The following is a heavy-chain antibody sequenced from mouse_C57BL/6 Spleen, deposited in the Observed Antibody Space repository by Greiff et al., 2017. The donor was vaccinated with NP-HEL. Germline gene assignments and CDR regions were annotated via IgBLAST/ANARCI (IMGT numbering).Heavy chain of an antibody. V-gene: IGHV1-52*01. J-gene: IGHJ4*01. CDR3: ARNDYTGHGAMDY. CDR1: GYTFTSYW. D-gene: IGHD2-4*01. CDR2: IDPSDSET. Sequence: VQPQQPGAELVRPGSSVKLSCKASGYTFTSYWMHWVKQRPIQGLEWIGNIDPSDSETHYNQKFKDKATLTVDKSSSTAYMQLSSLTSEDSAVYYCARNDYTGHGAMDYWGQGTSVTVSS.